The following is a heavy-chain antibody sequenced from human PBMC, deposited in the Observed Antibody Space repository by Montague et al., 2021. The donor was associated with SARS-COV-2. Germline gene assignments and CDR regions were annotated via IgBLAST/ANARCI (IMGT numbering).Heavy chain of an antibody. CDR1: GGSFSGYY. D-gene: IGHD4-17*01. J-gene: IGHJ6*02. CDR2: INHSGST. CDR3: ARGKTHGDYFYGMDV. V-gene: IGHV4-34*01. Sequence: SETLSLTCAVYGGSFSGYYWSWIRQPPGKGLEWIGEINHSGSTNYNLSLKSRVTILVDTSKNQFSLKPSSVTAADTAVYYCARGKTHGDYFYGMDVWGQGTTVTVSS.